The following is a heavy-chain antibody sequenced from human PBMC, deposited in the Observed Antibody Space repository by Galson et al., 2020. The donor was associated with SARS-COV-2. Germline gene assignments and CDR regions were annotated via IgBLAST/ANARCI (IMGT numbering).Heavy chain of an antibody. CDR2: ISYDGSNK. J-gene: IGHJ4*02. CDR1: GFTFSSYA. V-gene: IGHV3-30-3*01. Sequence: GESPKLSCAASGFTFSSYAMHWVRQAPGKGLEWVAVISYDGSNKYYADPVKGRFTISRDNSKNTLYLQMNSLRAEDTAVYYWARDGDIVVGSATDYGGRGTLVTVSS. CDR3: ARDGDIVVGSATDY. D-gene: IGHD2-21*02.